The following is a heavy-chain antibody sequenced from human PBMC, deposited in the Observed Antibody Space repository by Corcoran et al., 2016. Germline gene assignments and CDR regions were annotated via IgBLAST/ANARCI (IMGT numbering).Heavy chain of an antibody. CDR3: AGSCSGGICYSSAYYYGMDV. J-gene: IGHJ6*02. CDR2: IIPIFGTA. Sequence: QVQLVQSGAEVKKPGSSVKVSCKASGGTFSSYAISWVRQAPGQGLEWMGGIIPIFGTANYAQKFQGRVTITADESTSTAYMELSSLRSEDTAVYYGAGSCSGGICYSSAYYYGMDVWGQGTTVTVSS. D-gene: IGHD2-15*01. CDR1: GGTFSSYA. V-gene: IGHV1-69*01.